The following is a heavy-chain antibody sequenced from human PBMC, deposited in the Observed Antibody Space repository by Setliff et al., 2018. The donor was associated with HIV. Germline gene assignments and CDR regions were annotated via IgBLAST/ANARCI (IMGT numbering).Heavy chain of an antibody. V-gene: IGHV4-59*01. Sequence: PSETLSLTCTVSGGSIRSYYWTWIRQPPGKGLEWIGYIYYSGITKYNPSLKSRVTISVDTSKNQFSLNLSSVTAADTAVYYCARTSKDIVEVSDANHYHHMDVWGRGTTVTVSS. CDR1: GGSIRSYY. CDR2: IYYSGIT. CDR3: ARTSKDIVEVSDANHYHHMDV. J-gene: IGHJ6*03. D-gene: IGHD2-2*01.